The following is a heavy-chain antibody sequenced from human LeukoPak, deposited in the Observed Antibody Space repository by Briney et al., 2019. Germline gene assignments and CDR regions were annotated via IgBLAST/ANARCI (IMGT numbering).Heavy chain of an antibody. CDR1: GVSINNYY. Sequence: SETLSLTCTVSGVSINNYYWSWVRQPAGKGLEWIGLIYSSGSTSYNPSLKSRVTMSVDTSKKQFSLRLSSVTAADTAVYYCARTPIYYFDNSGYYNWGQGTLVTVSS. CDR3: ARTPIYYFDNSGYYN. V-gene: IGHV4-4*07. J-gene: IGHJ4*02. D-gene: IGHD3-22*01. CDR2: IYSSGST.